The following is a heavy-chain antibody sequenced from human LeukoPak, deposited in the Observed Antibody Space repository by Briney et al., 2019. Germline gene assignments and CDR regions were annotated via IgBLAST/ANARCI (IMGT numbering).Heavy chain of an antibody. CDR1: GYTFTSYY. CDR3: ARVPSRSDDAFDI. D-gene: IGHD2-15*01. V-gene: IGHV1-2*02. CDR2: INPNSGGT. Sequence: GASVKVSCKASGYTFTSYYMHWVRQAPGQGLEWMGWINPNSGGTNYAQKFQGRVTMTRDTSISTAYMELSRLRSDDTAVYYCARVPSRSDDAFDIWGQGTMVTVSS. J-gene: IGHJ3*02.